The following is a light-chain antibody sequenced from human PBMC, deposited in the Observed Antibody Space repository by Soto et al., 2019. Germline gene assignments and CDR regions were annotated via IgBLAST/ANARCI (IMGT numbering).Light chain of an antibody. V-gene: IGLV1-51*02. CDR1: TSRIGNNY. CDR3: GTWDSSLNTDV. CDR2: ENN. J-gene: IGLJ1*01. Sequence: QSVLTQPPSVSAAPGQKVTISCSGSTSRIGNNYVCWYQQVTGTAPKLLIYENNKRPSGIPDRFSGSKSGTSATLGITGLQTGDEADYYCGTWDSSLNTDVFGTGTKVTVL.